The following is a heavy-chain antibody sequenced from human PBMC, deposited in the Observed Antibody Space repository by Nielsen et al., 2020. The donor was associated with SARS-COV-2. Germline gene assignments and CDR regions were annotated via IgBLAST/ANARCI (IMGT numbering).Heavy chain of an antibody. CDR1: GGTFISYA. V-gene: IGHV1-69*13. Sequence: SVKVSCKASGGTFISYAISWVRQAPGQGLEWMGGIITIIGTTNYAQKFQGRVTITAVESTSTAYMELSSLRSEDTAVYYCASQDRLSGYCSGGSCYFSWFDPWGQGTLVTVSS. CDR3: ASQDRLSGYCSGGSCYFSWFDP. D-gene: IGHD2-15*01. J-gene: IGHJ5*02. CDR2: IITIIGTT.